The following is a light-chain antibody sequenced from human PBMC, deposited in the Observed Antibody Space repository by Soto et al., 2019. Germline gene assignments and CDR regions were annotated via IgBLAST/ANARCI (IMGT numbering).Light chain of an antibody. J-gene: IGLJ3*02. CDR2: STN. Sequence: QTVVTQEPSFSVSPGGTVTLTCGLSSGSVSTSYYPSWYQQTPGQAPRTLIDSTNTRSSGVPDRFSGSILGNKAALTITGAQADDESDYYCVLYIGSGIRVFGGGTKVTVL. V-gene: IGLV8-61*01. CDR1: SGSVSTSYY. CDR3: VLYIGSGIRV.